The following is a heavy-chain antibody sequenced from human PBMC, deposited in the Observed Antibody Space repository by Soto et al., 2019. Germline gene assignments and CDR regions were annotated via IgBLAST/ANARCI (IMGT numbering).Heavy chain of an antibody. CDR1: GGSISSYY. Sequence: PSETLSLTCTVSGGSISSYYWSWIRQPAGKGLEWIGCIYTSGSTNYNPSLKSRVTMSLDTSKNQFSLKLTSVTAADTALYYCARGNCSSPNCSSFSGYNGRDVWGQGTTVTVSS. CDR2: IYTSGST. J-gene: IGHJ6*02. V-gene: IGHV4-4*07. CDR3: ARGNCSSPNCSSFSGYNGRDV. D-gene: IGHD2-2*01.